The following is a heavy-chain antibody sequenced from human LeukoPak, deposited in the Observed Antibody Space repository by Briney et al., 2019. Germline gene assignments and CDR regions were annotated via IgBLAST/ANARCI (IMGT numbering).Heavy chain of an antibody. D-gene: IGHD5-18*01. CDR3: AAEGYSYGLSY. CDR1: GYSFTSYW. CDR2: IDPSDSYT. Sequence: GESLRISCKGSGYSFTSYWISWVRQMPGKGLVWMGRIDPSDSYTNYSPSFQGHVTISAGKSISTAYLQWSSPKASDTAMYYCAAEGYSYGLSYWGQGTLVTVSS. J-gene: IGHJ4*02. V-gene: IGHV5-10-1*01.